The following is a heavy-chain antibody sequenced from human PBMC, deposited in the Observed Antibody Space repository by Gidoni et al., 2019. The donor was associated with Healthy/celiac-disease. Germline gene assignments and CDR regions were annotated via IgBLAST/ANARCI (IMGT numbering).Heavy chain of an antibody. CDR2: IDWDDAK. V-gene: IGHV2-70*01. Sequence: QVTLRESGPALVKPTQTLTLTCTFSGFSLSTSGMCVSWIRQPPGKALEWLALIDWDDAKYYRTSLKTRLTISKDTSKNQVVLTMTNMDPVDTATYYCARIMLDSSGYYYYYYGMDVWGQGTTVTVSS. J-gene: IGHJ6*02. CDR1: GFSLSTSGMC. D-gene: IGHD3-22*01. CDR3: ARIMLDSSGYYYYYYGMDV.